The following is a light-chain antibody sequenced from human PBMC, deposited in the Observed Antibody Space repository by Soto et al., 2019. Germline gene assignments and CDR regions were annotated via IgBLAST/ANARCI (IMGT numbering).Light chain of an antibody. Sequence: EIVVTQSPGTLSLSPGERATLSCRASQSVSSSYLAWYQQKPGQAPRLLIYGASSRATGIPDRFSGSGSGTDFTLTISRLEPEDFAVYFCQQYGSSPPTFGQGTNAEFK. CDR2: GAS. J-gene: IGKJ1*01. V-gene: IGKV3-20*01. CDR3: QQYGSSPPT. CDR1: QSVSSSY.